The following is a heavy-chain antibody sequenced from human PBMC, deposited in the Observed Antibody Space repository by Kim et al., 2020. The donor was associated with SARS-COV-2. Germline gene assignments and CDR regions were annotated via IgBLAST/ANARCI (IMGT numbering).Heavy chain of an antibody. J-gene: IGHJ4*02. Sequence: GGSLRLSCAASGFTFSSYGVHWVRQAPGKGLEWVAVISYDGSNKYYADSVKGRFTISRDNSKNTLYLQMNSLRAEDTAVYYCASRDEDDYWGQGTLVTVSS. CDR1: GFTFSSYG. CDR3: ASRDEDDY. V-gene: IGHV3-33*05. CDR2: ISYDGSNK.